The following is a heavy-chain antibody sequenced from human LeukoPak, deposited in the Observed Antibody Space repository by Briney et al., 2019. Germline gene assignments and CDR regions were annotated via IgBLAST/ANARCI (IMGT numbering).Heavy chain of an antibody. CDR3: AREVGVVGATSAFDI. Sequence: ASVKVSCKASGGTFSSYAISWVRRAPGQGLEWMGGIIPIFGTANYAQKFQGRVTITADESTSTAYMELSSLRSEDTAVYYCAREVGVVGATSAFDIWGQGTMVTVSS. V-gene: IGHV1-69*13. CDR2: IIPIFGTA. J-gene: IGHJ3*02. D-gene: IGHD1-26*01. CDR1: GGTFSSYA.